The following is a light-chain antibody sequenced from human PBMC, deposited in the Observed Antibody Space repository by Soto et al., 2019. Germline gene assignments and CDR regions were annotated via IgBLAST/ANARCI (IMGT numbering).Light chain of an antibody. V-gene: IGLV1-51*01. CDR2: DNN. CDR3: ATWDGSLPGEV. J-gene: IGLJ2*01. CDR1: SSNIGNNY. Sequence: QSVLTQSPSVSAAPGQQVTISFSGSSSNIGNNYVSWYQQLPGTAPKLLIYDNNKRPSGIPDRFAGSKSVTSGTLDITGLQTGDEADYYCATWDGSLPGEVFGGGTKVTVL.